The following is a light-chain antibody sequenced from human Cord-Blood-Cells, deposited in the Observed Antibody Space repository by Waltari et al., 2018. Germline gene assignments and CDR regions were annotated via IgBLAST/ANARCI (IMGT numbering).Light chain of an antibody. J-gene: IGLJ3*02. CDR2: EVS. CDR3: SSYTSSSTWV. Sequence: QSALTQPPSVSGSPGQSVTISCTGTSSDVGSYNRVSWYQPPPGTAPKLMIYEVSNRPSGFPDRFSGSKSGNTASLTISGLQAENEADYYCSSYTSSSTWVFGGGTKLTVL. CDR1: SSDVGSYNR. V-gene: IGLV2-18*02.